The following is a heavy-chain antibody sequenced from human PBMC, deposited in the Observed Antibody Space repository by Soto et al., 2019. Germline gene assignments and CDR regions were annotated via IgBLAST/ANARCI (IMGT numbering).Heavy chain of an antibody. D-gene: IGHD6-13*01. CDR2: ISGSGGST. CDR3: ARRGGAAAGGDY. Sequence: EVQLLESGGGLVQPGGSRRLSCAASGFTFSSYAMSWVRQAPGKGLEWVSAISGSGGSTYYADSVKGRFTISRDNSKNTLYLQMNSLRAEDTAVYYCARRGGAAAGGDYWGQGTLVTVSS. J-gene: IGHJ4*02. V-gene: IGHV3-23*01. CDR1: GFTFSSYA.